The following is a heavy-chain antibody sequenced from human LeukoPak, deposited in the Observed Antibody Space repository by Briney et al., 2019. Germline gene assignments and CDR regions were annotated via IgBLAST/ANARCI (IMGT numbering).Heavy chain of an antibody. CDR1: GGTFSTAA. CDR2: IIPIFGTP. J-gene: IGHJ4*02. Sequence: VRVSCKASGGTFSTAAISWGRQAPGQGVERMGVIIPIFGTPNYTQNLQGRVTITTDESTTTAYMELISLISEDTAVYYCARAADYYDVRGYYYYFDYWGQGTLVTVSS. D-gene: IGHD3-22*01. V-gene: IGHV1-69*13. CDR3: ARAADYYDVRGYYYYFDY.